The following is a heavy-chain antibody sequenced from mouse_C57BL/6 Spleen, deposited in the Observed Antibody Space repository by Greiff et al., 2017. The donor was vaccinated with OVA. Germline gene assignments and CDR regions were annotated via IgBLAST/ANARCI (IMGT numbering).Heavy chain of an antibody. CDR1: GFNIKDYY. Sequence: VQLQQSGAELVRPGASVKLSCTASGFNIKDYYMHWVKQRPEQGLEWVGRIVPEDGDTEYAPKFQGKATTTADTSTTTAYQQRSSMTSEDTAVYYCTAEAYGSSGDYWGQGTTLTVSA. J-gene: IGHJ2*01. D-gene: IGHD1-1*01. V-gene: IGHV14-1*01. CDR2: IVPEDGDT. CDR3: TAEAYGSSGDY.